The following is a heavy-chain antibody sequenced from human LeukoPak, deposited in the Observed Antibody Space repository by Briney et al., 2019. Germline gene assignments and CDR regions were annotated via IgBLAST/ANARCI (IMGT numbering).Heavy chain of an antibody. CDR3: ARESKRYDYVWGSYRHKPNSFDY. Sequence: SVKVSCKASGGTFSSYAISWVRQAPGQGLEWMGRIIPILGIANYAQKFQGRVTITADKSTSTAYMELSSLRSEDTAVYYCARESKRYDYVWGSYRHKPNSFDYWGQGTLVTVSS. CDR1: GGTFSSYA. J-gene: IGHJ4*02. D-gene: IGHD3-16*02. V-gene: IGHV1-69*04. CDR2: IIPILGIA.